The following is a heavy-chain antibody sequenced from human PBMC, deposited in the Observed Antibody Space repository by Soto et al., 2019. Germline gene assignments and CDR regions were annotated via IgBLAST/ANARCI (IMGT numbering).Heavy chain of an antibody. J-gene: IGHJ5*02. CDR1: GFTFSSYS. CDR2: ISSSSCTI. CDR3: ARERRVRGGWFDP. D-gene: IGHD3-10*01. Sequence: EVQLVESGGGLVQPGGSLRLSCAASGFTFSSYSMNWVRQAPGKGLEWVSYISSSSCTIYYADSVKGRFTISRDNAKNSLYLQMNSLRAEDTAVYYCARERRVRGGWFDPWGQGTLVTVSS. V-gene: IGHV3-48*01.